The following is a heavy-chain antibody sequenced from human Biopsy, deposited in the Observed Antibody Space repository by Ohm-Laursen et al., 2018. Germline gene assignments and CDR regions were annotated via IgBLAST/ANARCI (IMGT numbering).Heavy chain of an antibody. D-gene: IGHD4/OR15-4a*01. Sequence: SDTLSLTCTVSGGSLSGYSWNWIRQPAGKGLEWIGRIYASETTHFNPSLRSRLTMSVDTSRNQFSLRLSSVTAADTAIYYCAREFTYNYGAKGALDIWGQGTKVTVSS. CDR3: AREFTYNYGAKGALDI. CDR1: GGSLSGYS. V-gene: IGHV4-4*07. J-gene: IGHJ3*02. CDR2: IYASETT.